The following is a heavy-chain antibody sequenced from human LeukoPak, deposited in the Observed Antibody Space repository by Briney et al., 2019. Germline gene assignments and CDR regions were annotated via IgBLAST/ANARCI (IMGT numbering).Heavy chain of an antibody. D-gene: IGHD3-3*01. CDR3: AAAFYDSPLYYYGMDV. J-gene: IGHJ6*02. V-gene: IGHV1-58*02. CDR1: GFTFTSSA. CDR2: IVVGSGNT. Sequence: ASVKVSCTASGFTFTSSAMQWVRQARGQRLEWIGWIVVGSGNTNYAQKFQERVTITRDMSTSTAYMELSSLRSEDTAVYYCAAAFYDSPLYYYGMDVWGQGTTVTVSS.